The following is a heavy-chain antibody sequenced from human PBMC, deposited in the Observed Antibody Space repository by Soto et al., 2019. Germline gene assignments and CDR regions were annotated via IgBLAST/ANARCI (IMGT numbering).Heavy chain of an antibody. V-gene: IGHV1-18*01. CDR2: ISAFNGNT. J-gene: IGHJ4*02. D-gene: IGHD3-3*01. CDR1: GYTFTSYG. Sequence: GASVKVSGKASGYTFTSYGISWVRQAPGQGLEWMGWISAFNGNTNYAQKLQGRVTMTTDTSTSTAYMELRSLRSDDTAVYYCARIGPHYDLWSGYSDFDSWGQGTLVTVYS. CDR3: ARIGPHYDLWSGYSDFDS.